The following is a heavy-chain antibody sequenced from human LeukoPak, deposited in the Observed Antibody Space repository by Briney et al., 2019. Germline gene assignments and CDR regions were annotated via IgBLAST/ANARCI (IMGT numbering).Heavy chain of an antibody. V-gene: IGHV3-48*01. CDR1: GFIVSRYS. D-gene: IGHD2-2*02. CDR3: ARDQNPCSSTSCYRIDAFDI. Sequence: GGSLRLSCAASGFIVSRYSMNWVRQAPGKGLEWVSYVRSSGSTIYYADSVKGRFTISGDNAKNSLYVQMNSLRAEDTAVYYCARDQNPCSSTSCYRIDAFDIWGQGTMVTVSS. J-gene: IGHJ3*02. CDR2: VRSSGSTI.